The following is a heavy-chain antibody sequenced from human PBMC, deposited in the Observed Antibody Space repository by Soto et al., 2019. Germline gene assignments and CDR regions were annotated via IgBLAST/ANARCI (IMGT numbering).Heavy chain of an antibody. CDR3: ARSPRYRSGCARKYYPGMEV. CDR2: IYSCGST. D-gene: IGHD6-19*01. J-gene: IGHJ6*02. CDR1: GLTVSSNY. V-gene: IGHV3-66*03. Sequence: EVQLLESGVGLIQPWGSLRLSCAVSGLTVSSNYMSWVRQATGRGLEWVSVIYSCGSTYYADSVKGRFTISRDSSANTLYLQMNSLRPEDTAVYYCARSPRYRSGCARKYYPGMEVWGPGTTVTVSS.